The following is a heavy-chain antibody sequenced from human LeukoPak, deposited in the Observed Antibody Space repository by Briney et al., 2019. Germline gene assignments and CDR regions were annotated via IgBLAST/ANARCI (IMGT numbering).Heavy chain of an antibody. CDR1: GYSFTSYW. J-gene: IGHJ4*02. Sequence: ASVKVSCKASGYSFTSYWIGWVRQMPGKGLEWMGIIYPGDSDTRYSPSFQGQVTISADKSISTAYLQWSSLKASDTAMYYCAFVVVTAIYWGQGTLVTVSS. V-gene: IGHV5-51*01. D-gene: IGHD2-21*02. CDR3: AFVVVTAIY. CDR2: IYPGDSDT.